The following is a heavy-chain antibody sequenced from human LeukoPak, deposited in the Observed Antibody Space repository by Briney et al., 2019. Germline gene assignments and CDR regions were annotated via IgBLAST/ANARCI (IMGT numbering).Heavy chain of an antibody. J-gene: IGHJ5*02. V-gene: IGHV3-30*04. CDR3: ARVLTPQSLFSSWFDP. CDR2: ISYDGSNK. Sequence: GGSLRLSSAASGFTFSSYAMHWVRQAPGKGLEWVAVISYDGSNKYYADSVKGRFTISRDNSKNTLYLQMNSLRAEDTAVYYCARVLTPQSLFSSWFDPWGQGTLVTVSS. CDR1: GFTFSSYA. D-gene: IGHD3-9*01.